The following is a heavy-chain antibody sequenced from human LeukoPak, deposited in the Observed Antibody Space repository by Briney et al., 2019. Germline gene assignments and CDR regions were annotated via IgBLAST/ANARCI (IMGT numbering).Heavy chain of an antibody. CDR3: ARDRGGSYSAIDY. CDR2: ISSSSITI. J-gene: IGHJ4*02. D-gene: IGHD2-15*01. V-gene: IGHV3-48*04. Sequence: GGSLRLSCAASGFTFSSYSLNWVRQAPGKGREWVSFISSSSITIYYADSVKGRFTISRDNAEKSLYLQMNSLRAEDTAVYYCARDRGGSYSAIDYWGQGTLVTVSS. CDR1: GFTFSSYS.